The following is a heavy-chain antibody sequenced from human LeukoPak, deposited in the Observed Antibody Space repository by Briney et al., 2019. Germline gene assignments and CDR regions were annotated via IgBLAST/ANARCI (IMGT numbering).Heavy chain of an antibody. CDR3: AREGGRGAMVLNYFDY. CDR2: INPSGGST. CDR1: GYTFTIYY. V-gene: IGHV1-46*01. Sequence: GASVKVSFKASGYTFTIYYMHWVRQAPGQGLEWMGIINPSGGSTSYAQKFQGRVTMTRDTSTSTVYMELSSLRSEDTAVYYCAREGGRGAMVLNYFDYWGQGTLVTVSS. J-gene: IGHJ4*02. D-gene: IGHD5-18*01.